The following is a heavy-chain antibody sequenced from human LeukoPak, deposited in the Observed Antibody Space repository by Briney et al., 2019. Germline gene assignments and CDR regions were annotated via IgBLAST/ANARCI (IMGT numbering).Heavy chain of an antibody. J-gene: IGHJ4*02. CDR2: ISGSGGST. CDR3: AKSTVNDYGDY. CDR1: GFTVSSNY. V-gene: IGHV3-23*01. D-gene: IGHD4-17*01. Sequence: PGGSLRLSCAASGFTVSSNYMSWVRQAPGKGLEWVSAISGSGGSTYYADSVKGRFTISRDNSKNTLYLQMNSLRAEDTAVYYCAKSTVNDYGDYWGQGTLVTVSS.